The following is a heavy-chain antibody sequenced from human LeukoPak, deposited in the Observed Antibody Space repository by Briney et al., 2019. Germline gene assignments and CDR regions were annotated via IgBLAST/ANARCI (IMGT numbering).Heavy chain of an antibody. J-gene: IGHJ4*02. CDR2: IKSKHNGETT. D-gene: IGHD4-23*01. V-gene: IGHV3-15*01. Sequence: GRCLRLSWVVSGLSFDTAWMSWVRPAAGNGLEWVGRIKSKHNGETTEYAAPVQGRFTISRDDSQNTVYLQMSHLKTEGTAVYYCTTGPGNSGYWGQGTLVTVSS. CDR3: TTGPGNSGY. CDR1: GLSFDTAW.